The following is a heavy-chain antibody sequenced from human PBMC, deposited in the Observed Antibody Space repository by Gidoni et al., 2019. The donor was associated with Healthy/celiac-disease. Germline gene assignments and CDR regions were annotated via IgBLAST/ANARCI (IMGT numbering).Heavy chain of an antibody. V-gene: IGHV1-8*01. CDR1: GYTFTSYD. CDR3: AREHVDIVATTNLNYYYYGMDV. CDR2: MNPNSGNT. Sequence: QVQLVQSGAEVKKPGASVKVSCKASGYTFTSYDINWVRQATGQGLEWMGWMNPNSGNTGYAQKCQGRVNMTRNTSISTAYMELSSLRSEDTAVYYCAREHVDIVATTNLNYYYYGMDVWGQGTTVTVSS. J-gene: IGHJ6*02. D-gene: IGHD5-12*01.